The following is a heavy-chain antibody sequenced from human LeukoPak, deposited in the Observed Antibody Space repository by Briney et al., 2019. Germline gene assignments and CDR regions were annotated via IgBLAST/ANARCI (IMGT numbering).Heavy chain of an antibody. J-gene: IGHJ4*02. V-gene: IGHV3-21*01. D-gene: IGHD4-17*01. CDR3: AREVDYVFDF. CDR1: GFTFSSYS. Sequence: GGSLRLSCAASGFTFSSYSMNWVRQAPGKGLEWVSSISSSGSYISYADSVKGRFTISRDNAKNSLYLQMSSLRAEDTVVYYCAREVDYVFDFRGQGTLVTVSS. CDR2: ISSSGSYI.